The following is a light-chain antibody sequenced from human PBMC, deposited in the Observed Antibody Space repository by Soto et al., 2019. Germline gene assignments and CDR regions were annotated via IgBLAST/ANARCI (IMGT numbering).Light chain of an antibody. V-gene: IGKV3-20*01. J-gene: IGKJ3*01. Sequence: EIVLTQSPGTLSLSPGERATLSCRASQSVSSSYSAWYQQKPGQAPRLLIYGASNRATGIPARFSGSGSGTDFTLTISSLEPEDFAVYYCRQCVIWPLFTFGPGTKVDIK. CDR1: QSVSSSY. CDR2: GAS. CDR3: RQCVIWPLFT.